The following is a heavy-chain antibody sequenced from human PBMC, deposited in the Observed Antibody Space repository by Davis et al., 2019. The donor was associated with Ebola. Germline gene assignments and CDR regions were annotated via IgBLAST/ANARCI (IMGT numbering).Heavy chain of an antibody. CDR1: GYTFTSYD. V-gene: IGHV1-8*01. D-gene: IGHD4-17*01. J-gene: IGHJ6*02. CDR2: VNPNSGNT. CDR3: ARVIDGDFYYYGMDV. Sequence: ASVKVSCKASGYTFTSYDINWVRQATGQGLEWMGWVNPNSGNTGYAQKFQGRVTMTRNTSISTAYMELSSLRSEDTAVYYCARVIDGDFYYYGMDVWGQGTTVTVSS.